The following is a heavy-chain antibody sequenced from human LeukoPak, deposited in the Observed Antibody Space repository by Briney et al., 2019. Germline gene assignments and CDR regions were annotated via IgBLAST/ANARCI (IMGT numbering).Heavy chain of an antibody. CDR1: GGSISSSSYY. CDR2: IYYSGST. D-gene: IGHD6-19*01. Sequence: SETLSLTCTVSGGSISSSSYYWGWIRQPPGKGLEWIGSIYYSGSTYYNPSLKSRVTISVDTSKNQFSLRLSSVTAVDTAVYYCAGDPSSRYSSDWHFDYWGQGTLVTVSS. V-gene: IGHV4-39*07. J-gene: IGHJ4*02. CDR3: AGDPSSRYSSDWHFDY.